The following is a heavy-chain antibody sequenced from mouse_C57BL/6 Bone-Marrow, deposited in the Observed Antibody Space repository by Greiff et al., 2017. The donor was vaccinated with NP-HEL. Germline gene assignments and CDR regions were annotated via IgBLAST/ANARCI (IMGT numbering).Heavy chain of an antibody. J-gene: IGHJ2*01. CDR1: GYTFTDYY. Sequence: QVQLKESGAELVRPGASVKLSCKASGYTFTDYYINWVKKRPGQGLEWIARIYPGSGNTYYNEKFKGKATLTAEKSSSTAYMQLSSLTSEDSAVYFCAREGGYYVRYFDYWGQGTTLTVSS. CDR2: IYPGSGNT. CDR3: AREGGYYVRYFDY. V-gene: IGHV1-76*01. D-gene: IGHD2-3*01.